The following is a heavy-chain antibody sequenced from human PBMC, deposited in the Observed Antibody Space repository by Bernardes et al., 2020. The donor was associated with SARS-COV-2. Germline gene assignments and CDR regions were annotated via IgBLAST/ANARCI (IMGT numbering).Heavy chain of an antibody. D-gene: IGHD1-26*01. CDR3: AYLLVGSTTNGVFHS. V-gene: IGHV2-5*02. CDR1: GFSLNRTGEG. CDR2: IYGDEDK. Sequence: SGPTLVKPTQTLTLTCTFSGFSLNRTGEGVGWIRQPPGKALEWLALIYGDEDKRYSPSLMSRLTLTKDTPKNQVVLIMTNMDPMDTATYYCAYLLVGSTTNGVFHSWGRGTLVTVSS. J-gene: IGHJ4*02.